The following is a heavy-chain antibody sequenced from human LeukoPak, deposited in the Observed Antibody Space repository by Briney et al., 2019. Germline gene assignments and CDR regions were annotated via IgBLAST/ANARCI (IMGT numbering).Heavy chain of an antibody. CDR3: ARDSGSWDYYYYMDV. V-gene: IGHV4-61*02. D-gene: IGHD3-10*01. J-gene: IGHJ6*03. CDR1: GGSISSSSYY. CDR2: IYTSGST. Sequence: SSETLSLTCTVSGGSISSSSYYWGWIRQPAGKGLEWIGRIYTSGSTNYNPSLKSRVTISVDTSKNQFSLKLSSVTAADTAVYYCARDSGSWDYYYYMDVWGKGTTVTISS.